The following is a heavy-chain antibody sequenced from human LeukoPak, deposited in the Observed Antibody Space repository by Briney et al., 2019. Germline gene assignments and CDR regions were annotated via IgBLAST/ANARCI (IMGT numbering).Heavy chain of an antibody. J-gene: IGHJ4*02. CDR1: GYTFASYD. CDR2: MNPNSGNT. D-gene: IGHD1-1*01. Sequence: ASVKVSCKASGYTFASYDINWVRQATGQGLEWMGWMNPNSGNTGYAQKFQGRVTITRNTSISTAYMELSSLRSEDTAVYYCASHAGGGGTTNDYWGQGTLVTVSS. V-gene: IGHV1-8*03. CDR3: ASHAGGGGTTNDY.